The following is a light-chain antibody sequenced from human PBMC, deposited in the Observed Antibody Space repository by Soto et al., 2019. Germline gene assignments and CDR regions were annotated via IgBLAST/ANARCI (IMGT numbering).Light chain of an antibody. Sequence: QPVLTQSPSASASLGASVKLTCTLSSGHSSYAIAWHQKQPGKGPRYLMDLNNDGSHTKGDGIPDRFSGSSSGADRYLIISSLQSEYEAEYYCQTWGTGFQFFGGGTKLTVL. CDR1: SGHSSYA. CDR2: LNNDGSH. J-gene: IGLJ2*01. V-gene: IGLV4-69*01. CDR3: QTWGTGFQF.